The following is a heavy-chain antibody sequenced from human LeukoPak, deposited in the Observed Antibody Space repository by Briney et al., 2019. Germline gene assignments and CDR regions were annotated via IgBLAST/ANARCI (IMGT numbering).Heavy chain of an antibody. D-gene: IGHD3-10*01. Sequence: GGSLRLSCAASGFTFRSYAMSWVRQAPGKGLEWVSVIYSSGSTDYADSVKGRFTISRDDSKNMLYLQMNSLRAEDTAVYYCARDPTYYASGSYHFDYWGQGTLVTVSS. CDR3: ARDPTYYASGSYHFDY. J-gene: IGHJ4*02. CDR2: IYSSGST. V-gene: IGHV3-66*01. CDR1: GFTFRSYA.